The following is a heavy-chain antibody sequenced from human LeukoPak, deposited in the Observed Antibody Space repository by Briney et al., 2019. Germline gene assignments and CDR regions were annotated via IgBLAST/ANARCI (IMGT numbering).Heavy chain of an antibody. CDR1: GYIFISYG. CDR3: ARSFGVVPDY. D-gene: IGHD3-3*01. CDR2: ITTYNGKT. J-gene: IGHJ4*02. Sequence: ASVKVSCKASGYIFISYGISWVRQAPGQGLEWMGWITTYNGKTNYAQKFQGRVTMTTDTSTSTAYMELRSLRSDDTAVYYCARSFGVVPDYWGQGTLVTVSS. V-gene: IGHV1-18*01.